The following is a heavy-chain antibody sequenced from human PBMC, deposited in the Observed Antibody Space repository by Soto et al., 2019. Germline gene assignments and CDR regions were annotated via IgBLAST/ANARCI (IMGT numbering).Heavy chain of an antibody. CDR3: TRVYVWGSYRPSYFDY. CDR1: GITFGDYA. V-gene: IGHV3-49*03. J-gene: IGHJ4*02. D-gene: IGHD3-16*02. Sequence: LRLSCPASGITFGDYAMSWLRQAPGKGLEWVGFIRSKAYGGTTEYAASVKGRFTISRDDSKSIAYLQMNSLKTEDTAVYYCTRVYVWGSYRPSYFDYWGQGT. CDR2: IRSKAYGGTT.